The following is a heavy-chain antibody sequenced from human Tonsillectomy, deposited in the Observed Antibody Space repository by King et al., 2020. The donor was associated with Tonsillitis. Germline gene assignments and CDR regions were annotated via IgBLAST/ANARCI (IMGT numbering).Heavy chain of an antibody. V-gene: IGHV3-7*01. CDR1: GFTFSSYC. CDR3: ARDPLGANTFDI. D-gene: IGHD3-16*01. J-gene: IGHJ3*02. Sequence: VQLVESGGGLVQPGGSLRLSCAASGFTFSSYCMSWVRQAPGKGLEWVANIKQDGSEKYYVDSVKGRFTISRDNAKNSLYLQMNSLRAEDTAVYYCARDPLGANTFDIWGQGTMVTVSS. CDR2: IKQDGSEK.